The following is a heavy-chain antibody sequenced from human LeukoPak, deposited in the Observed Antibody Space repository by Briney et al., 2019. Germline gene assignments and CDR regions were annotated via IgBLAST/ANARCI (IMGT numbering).Heavy chain of an antibody. J-gene: IGHJ4*02. CDR1: GFTFSSYG. CDR2: ISYDGSNK. CDR3: AKQQWLGRGDC. V-gene: IGHV3-30*18. D-gene: IGHD6-19*01. Sequence: PGGSLRLSSAASGFTFSSYGMQCVRQAPGKGLEWVAVISYDGSNKYYTDSVKGRFTISRDNSKNTLYLQINTLRAQDTPVYYCAKQQWLGRGDCWRQRTLLSVSS.